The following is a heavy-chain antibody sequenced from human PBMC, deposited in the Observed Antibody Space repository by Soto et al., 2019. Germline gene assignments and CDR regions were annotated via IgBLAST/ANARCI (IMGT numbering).Heavy chain of an antibody. CDR3: ARHTPAISISDH. D-gene: IGHD2-15*01. J-gene: IGHJ4*02. V-gene: IGHV4-39*01. Sequence: SETLSLTCTVSGGSISSSSYYWGWIRQPPGKELKWIGRIYYSGSTYYNPSLKSRVTISVDTSKNHFSLKLSSVTAADTAVYYCARHTPAISISDHWGQGTLVTVS. CDR1: GGSISSSSYY. CDR2: IYYSGST.